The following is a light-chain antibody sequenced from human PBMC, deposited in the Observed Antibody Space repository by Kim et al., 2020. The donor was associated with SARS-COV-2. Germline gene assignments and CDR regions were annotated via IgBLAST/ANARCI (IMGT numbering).Light chain of an antibody. CDR3: QQYNLHST. Sequence: LTASIGDTVIISCRASQPVDIWVAWYQQRPGQVPRLLIHQSAVLQRGVPSRFNGTGSGTDFTLTIDNLQSRDFATYYCQQYNLHSTFGQGTRVEI. J-gene: IGKJ1*01. V-gene: IGKV1-5*01. CDR1: QPVDIW. CDR2: QSA.